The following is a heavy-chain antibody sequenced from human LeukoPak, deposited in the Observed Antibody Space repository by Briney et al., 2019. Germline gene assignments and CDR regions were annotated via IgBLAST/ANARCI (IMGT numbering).Heavy chain of an antibody. CDR2: IYPGDSDT. V-gene: IGHV5-51*01. J-gene: IGHJ4*02. CDR3: ARPTSVVTAIPYYFDY. D-gene: IGHD2-21*02. CDR1: GSSFTSYW. Sequence: GGSLQISCKGAGSSFTSYWRGGGRQVPGKGGEGVGIIYPGDSDTRYSPSFQGQVTISADRSISTAYLQWSSLKASDTAMYYCARPTSVVTAIPYYFDYWGQGTLVTVSS.